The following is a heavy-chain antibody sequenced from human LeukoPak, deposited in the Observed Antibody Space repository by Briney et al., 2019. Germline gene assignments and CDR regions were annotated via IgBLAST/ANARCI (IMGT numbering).Heavy chain of an antibody. J-gene: IGHJ6*03. CDR2: TISGDTT. CDR1: GFTVGSNS. CDR3: ARGRGRNPSGYYYYMDV. D-gene: IGHD2-15*01. V-gene: IGHV3-53*01. Sequence: GGSLRLSCVVSGFTVGSNSMAWVRQAPGKGLEWVSSVTISGDTTYYADSVKGRFTISRDNSKNTVFLVMSSLRAEDTAVYYCARGRGRNPSGYYYYMDVWGKGTTVTISS.